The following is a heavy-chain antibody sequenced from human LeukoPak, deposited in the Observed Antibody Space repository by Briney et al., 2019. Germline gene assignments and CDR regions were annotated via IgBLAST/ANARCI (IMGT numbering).Heavy chain of an antibody. Sequence: PGGSLRLSCVASGFPFSSYWMTWVRQAPGKGLEWVANIKQDGSKKSYVDSVKGRFTISRDNAKNSLYLQMNSLRAEDTAVYYCARGDGYNQIWGQGTLVTVSS. D-gene: IGHD5-24*01. CDR3: ARGDGYNQI. J-gene: IGHJ4*02. CDR1: GFPFSSYW. CDR2: IKQDGSKK. V-gene: IGHV3-7*01.